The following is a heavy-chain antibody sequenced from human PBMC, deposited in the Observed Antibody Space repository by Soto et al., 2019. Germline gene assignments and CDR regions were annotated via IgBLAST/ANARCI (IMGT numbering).Heavy chain of an antibody. D-gene: IGHD5-18*01. Sequence: QVQLQESGPGLVKPSQTLSLTCTVSGGSISSGGYYWSWIRQHPGKGLEWIGYIYYSGSTYYNPSLKSRVTISVATSKNQFSLKLSSVTAADTAVYYCAREGYSYDLRGAFDIWGQGTMVTVSS. V-gene: IGHV4-31*03. J-gene: IGHJ3*02. CDR2: IYYSGST. CDR3: AREGYSYDLRGAFDI. CDR1: GGSISSGGYY.